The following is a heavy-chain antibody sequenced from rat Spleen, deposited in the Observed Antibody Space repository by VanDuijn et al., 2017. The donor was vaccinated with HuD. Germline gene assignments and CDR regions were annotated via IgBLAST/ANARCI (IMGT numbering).Heavy chain of an antibody. J-gene: IGHJ4*01. CDR1: GFSLTSNG. V-gene: IGHV2-1*01. Sequence: QVQLKESGPGLVQPSQTLSLTCTVSGFSLTSNGVSWVRQPPGKGLEWMGRIQNGGNTDYNSGLKSRLSISRDTSKSQVFLRMNSLQTEDTAIYFCTRSHPGVMDAWGQGASVTVSS. D-gene: IGHD3-2*01. CDR3: TRSHPGVMDA. CDR2: IQNGGNT.